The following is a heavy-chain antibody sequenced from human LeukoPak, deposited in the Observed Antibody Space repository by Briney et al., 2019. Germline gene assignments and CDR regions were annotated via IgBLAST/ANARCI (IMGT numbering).Heavy chain of an antibody. CDR3: ARSDYYDSSGGLDY. V-gene: IGHV3-30*02. J-gene: IGHJ4*02. CDR1: GFTFSSYG. Sequence: PGGSLRLSCAASGFTFSSYGMHWVRQAPGKGLEWVAFIRYDGSNKYYADSVKGRFTISRDNSKNTLYLQMNSLRAENTAVYYCARSDYYDSSGGLDYWGQGTLVTVSS. D-gene: IGHD3-22*01. CDR2: IRYDGSNK.